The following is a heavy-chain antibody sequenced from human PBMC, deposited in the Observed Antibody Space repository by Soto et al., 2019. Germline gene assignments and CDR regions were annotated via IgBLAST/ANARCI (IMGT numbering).Heavy chain of an antibody. CDR3: ATSDFWSGYYTPY. V-gene: IGHV5-10-1*01. D-gene: IGHD3-3*01. CDR2: IDPSDSYT. CDR1: GYSFTSYW. J-gene: IGHJ4*02. Sequence: GESLKISCKGSGYSFTSYWISWVRQMPGKGLEWMGRIDPSDSYTNYSPSFQGHVTISADKSISTAYLQWSSLRASDTAMYYCATSDFWSGYYTPYWGQGTLVTVSS.